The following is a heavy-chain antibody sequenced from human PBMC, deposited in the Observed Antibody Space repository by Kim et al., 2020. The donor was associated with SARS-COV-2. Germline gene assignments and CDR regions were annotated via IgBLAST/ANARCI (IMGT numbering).Heavy chain of an antibody. CDR2: IYYSGST. CDR3: ARGNTAMVEDDAFDI. CDR1: GGSISSYY. Sequence: SETLSLTCTVSGGSISSYYWSWIRQPPGKGLEWIGYIYYSGSTNYNPSLKSRVTISVDTSKNQFSLKLSSVTAADTAVYYCARGNTAMVEDDAFDIWGQGTMVTVSS. V-gene: IGHV4-59*13. J-gene: IGHJ3*02. D-gene: IGHD5-18*01.